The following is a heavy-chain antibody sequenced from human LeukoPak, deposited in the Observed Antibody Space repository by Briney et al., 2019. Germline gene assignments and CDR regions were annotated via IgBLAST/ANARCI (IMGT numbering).Heavy chain of an antibody. J-gene: IGHJ5*02. D-gene: IGHD2-8*02. CDR1: GFTFSSYG. CDR2: INRGGDGT. V-gene: IGHV3-23*01. CDR3: ARVVS. Sequence: PGGSLRLSCAASGFTFSSYGMHWVRQAPGKGLEWVSAINRGGDGTSYADSVKGRFTISRDNSKNTMYLQMSSLKVEDTAVYYCARVVSWGQGTLVTVSS.